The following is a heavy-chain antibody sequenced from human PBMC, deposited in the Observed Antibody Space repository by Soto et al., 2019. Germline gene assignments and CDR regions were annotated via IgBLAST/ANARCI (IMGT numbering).Heavy chain of an antibody. Sequence: QLQLQESGSGLVKPSQTLSLTCAVSGGSISSGGYSWSWIRQPPGKGLEWIGYIYHSGSTYYNPPLKSGVTISVARSKTQFPRKLSSVTAADTAVYYCAAGGGLPRYYWGQGTLVTVSS. CDR1: GGSISSGGYS. V-gene: IGHV4-30-2*01. D-gene: IGHD5-12*01. CDR2: IYHSGST. J-gene: IGHJ4*02. CDR3: AAGGGLPRYY.